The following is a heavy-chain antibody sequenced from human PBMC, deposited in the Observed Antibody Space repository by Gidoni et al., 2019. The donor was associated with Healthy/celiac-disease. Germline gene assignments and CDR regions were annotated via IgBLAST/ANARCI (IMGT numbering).Heavy chain of an antibody. V-gene: IGHV3-64*01. Sequence: EVQLVESGGGLVQPGGSLRLSCAASGFTFSSYAMHWVRQAPGKGLEYVSAISSNGGSTYYANSVKGRFTISRDNSKNTLYLQMGSLRAEDMAVYYCARVSTKSSEGRFYDYWGQGTLVTVSS. J-gene: IGHJ4*02. CDR3: ARVSTKSSEGRFYDY. CDR1: GFTFSSYA. CDR2: ISSNGGST. D-gene: IGHD3-22*01.